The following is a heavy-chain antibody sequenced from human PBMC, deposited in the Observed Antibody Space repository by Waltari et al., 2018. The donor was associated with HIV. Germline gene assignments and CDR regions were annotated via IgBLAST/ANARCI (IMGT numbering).Heavy chain of an antibody. CDR3: ARENSHDYGDYRSAFDI. Sequence: QVQLVQSGSEVKKPGSSVKVSCKASGGTFSSYAITWMRQAPGQGPEWMGDIIPIFGKTNLAQSCQGRVTLTADQSTSTAYMELSSLRSEDTAMYYCARENSHDYGDYRSAFDIWGQGTMVTVSS. CDR1: GGTFSSYA. CDR2: IIPIFGKT. V-gene: IGHV1-69*12. J-gene: IGHJ3*02. D-gene: IGHD4-17*01.